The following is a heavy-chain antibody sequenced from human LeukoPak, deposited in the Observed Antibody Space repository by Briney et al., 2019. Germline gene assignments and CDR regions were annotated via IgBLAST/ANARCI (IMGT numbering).Heavy chain of an antibody. Sequence: SEILSLTCTVSGGSISSYYWSWIRQPPGKGLEWIGYIYYSGSTNYNPSLESRVTISVDTSKNQFSLKLSSVTAADTAVYYCARSSHHTGGENDYWGQGTLVTVSS. V-gene: IGHV4-59*08. CDR2: IYYSGST. CDR3: ARSSHHTGGENDY. J-gene: IGHJ4*02. D-gene: IGHD3-16*01. CDR1: GGSISSYY.